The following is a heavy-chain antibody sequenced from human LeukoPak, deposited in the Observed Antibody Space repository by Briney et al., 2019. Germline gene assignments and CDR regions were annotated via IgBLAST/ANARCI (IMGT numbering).Heavy chain of an antibody. J-gene: IGHJ4*02. CDR2: ITPSGGT. Sequence: ASVKVSCKASGYTFTAYHMHWVRQAPGQGLEWMGWITPSGGTNYPQKFQGRVAITRDTSISTAYMDLSRLTSDDTAVYYCARDRYGDGFAHFDYWGQGALVTVSS. CDR3: ARDRYGDGFAHFDY. D-gene: IGHD5-24*01. CDR1: GYTFTAYH. V-gene: IGHV1-2*02.